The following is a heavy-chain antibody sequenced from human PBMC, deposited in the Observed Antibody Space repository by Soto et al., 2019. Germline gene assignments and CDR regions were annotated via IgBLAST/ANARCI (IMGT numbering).Heavy chain of an antibody. CDR3: ARDRPPGSLYGMDA. CDR1: GYIFTTYG. J-gene: IGHJ6*02. CDR2: ISTDSGYT. Sequence: QIPLGQSGGEVERPGASVTVSCEASGYIFTTYGLSWERQTPAHGLEWMGWISTDSGYTQYSQLLQGRVTMTRDTSTNTAYMELRDLTFDDTGIYYCARDRPPGSLYGMDAWGQGTAVTVSS. V-gene: IGHV1-18*01.